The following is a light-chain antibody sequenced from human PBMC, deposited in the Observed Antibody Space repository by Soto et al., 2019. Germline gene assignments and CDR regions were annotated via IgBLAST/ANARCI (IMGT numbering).Light chain of an antibody. Sequence: EIVLTQSPATLSLSPGERATLSCRASQSVSSYLAWYQQKPGQAPRLLIYDASNRATGIPDRFSGSGSGTDFPLTISRLEHDDFAVYYCQQYGSSGTFGQGTKGDIK. CDR2: DAS. CDR3: QQYGSSGT. V-gene: IGKV3-20*01. CDR1: QSVSSY. J-gene: IGKJ1*01.